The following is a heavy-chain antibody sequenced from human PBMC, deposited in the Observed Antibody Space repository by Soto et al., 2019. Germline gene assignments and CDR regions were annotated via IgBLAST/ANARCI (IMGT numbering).Heavy chain of an antibody. CDR1: GYTFTDYF. D-gene: IGHD2-2*01. V-gene: IGHV1-2*02. CDR2: INPSSGAT. J-gene: IGHJ5*02. Sequence: QVQLVQSGTEVKEPGASVKVSCRASGYTFTDYFMHWVRQAPGQGLESMGWINPSSGATTYAQTFQGRVTMTRDTSISTAYMELGGLKTDDTAGHYCARGSSTNNNGFDPRGQGTLVTVSS. CDR3: ARGSSTNNNGFDP.